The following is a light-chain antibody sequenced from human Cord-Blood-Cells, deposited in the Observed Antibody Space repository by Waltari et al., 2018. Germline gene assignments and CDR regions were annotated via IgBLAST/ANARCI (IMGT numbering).Light chain of an antibody. CDR3: QQSYSTPRT. J-gene: IGKJ1*01. CDR2: AAS. Sequence: DRVTITCRASQSISSYLNWYQQKPGNAPKLLIYAASSLQSGVPSRFSGSGSGTDFTLTISSLQPEDFATYYCQQSYSTPRTFGQGTKVEIK. CDR1: QSISSY. V-gene: IGKV1-39*01.